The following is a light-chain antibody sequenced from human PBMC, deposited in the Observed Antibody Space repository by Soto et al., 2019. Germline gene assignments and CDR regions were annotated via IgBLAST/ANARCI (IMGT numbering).Light chain of an antibody. CDR1: KSVSNN. J-gene: IGKJ4*01. Sequence: EIVMTQSPATLSVSPGERAILSCRASKSVSNNLAWYQQKPVQAPRLLIYGASTRATGIPARFSGSGSGTEFTLSISSLQSKNFAIYYCQQYNNCPPLTFGGGTKVEIK. V-gene: IGKV3-15*01. CDR2: GAS. CDR3: QQYNNCPPLT.